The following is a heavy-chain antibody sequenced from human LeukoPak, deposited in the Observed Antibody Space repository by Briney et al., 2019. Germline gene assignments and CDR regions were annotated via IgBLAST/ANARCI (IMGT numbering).Heavy chain of an antibody. CDR2: IRYDGSNK. D-gene: IGHD3-22*01. Sequence: GGSLRLSCAASGFTFSSYSMNWVRQAPGKGLEWVAFIRYDGSNKYYADSVKGRFTISRDNSKNTLYLQMNSLRAEDTAVYYCARGDYYDSSGYPYYFDYWGQGTLVTVSS. V-gene: IGHV3-30*02. J-gene: IGHJ4*02. CDR3: ARGDYYDSSGYPYYFDY. CDR1: GFTFSSYS.